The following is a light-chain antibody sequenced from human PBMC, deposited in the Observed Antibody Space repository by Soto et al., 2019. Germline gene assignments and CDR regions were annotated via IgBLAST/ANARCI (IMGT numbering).Light chain of an antibody. CDR2: SAS. CDR1: QGIGTS. J-gene: IGKJ1*01. Sequence: DIHLAHSPSFLSASVGDRITITCRASQGIGTSLAWYQQKPGKAPSLLIYSASSLQSGVPSRFRGSGSGTDFTLSITSLQPEDFATYYCQQLNSFPRTFGQGTKVDIK. V-gene: IGKV1-9*01. CDR3: QQLNSFPRT.